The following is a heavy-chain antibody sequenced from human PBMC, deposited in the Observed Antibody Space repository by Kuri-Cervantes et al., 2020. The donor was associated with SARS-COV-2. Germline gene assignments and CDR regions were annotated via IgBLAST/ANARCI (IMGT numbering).Heavy chain of an antibody. CDR1: GFTFSSYA. V-gene: IGHV3-30-3*01. CDR3: ARADFRVSYYYYMDV. Sequence: GESLKISCVASGFTFSSYAMRWVRQAPGKGLEWVAVISYDGSNKYYADSVKGRFTISRDNSKNSLYLQMNSLRAEDTAVYYCARADFRVSYYYYMDVWGKGTTVTVSS. D-gene: IGHD2/OR15-2a*01. J-gene: IGHJ6*03. CDR2: ISYDGSNK.